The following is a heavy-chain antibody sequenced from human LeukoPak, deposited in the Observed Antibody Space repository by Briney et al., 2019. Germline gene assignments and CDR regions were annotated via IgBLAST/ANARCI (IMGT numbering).Heavy chain of an antibody. CDR1: GGSIGRYY. CDR3: ASAREVYDSSGPRLYYFDY. V-gene: IGHV4-59*01. CDR2: VSYSGTT. Sequence: SETLSLTCTVSGGSIGRYYWSWVRQSPGKGLEWIGYVSYSGTTDYNPSFQSRVIISLDTSRTQFSLRLSSVTAADTAVYYCASAREVYDSSGPRLYYFDYWGQGTLVTVSS. J-gene: IGHJ4*02. D-gene: IGHD3-22*01.